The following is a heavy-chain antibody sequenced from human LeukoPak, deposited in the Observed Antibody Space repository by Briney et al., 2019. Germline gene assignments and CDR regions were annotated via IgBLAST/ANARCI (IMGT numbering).Heavy chain of an antibody. CDR1: GYTFTSYD. Sequence: ASVKVSRKASGYTFTSYDINWVRQATGQGLEWMGWMNPSSGNTGYAQKFQGRVTMTRNTSISTAYMELSSLRSEDTAVYYCARVDGDYLPYYFDYWGQGTLVTVSS. J-gene: IGHJ4*02. CDR3: ARVDGDYLPYYFDY. V-gene: IGHV1-8*01. D-gene: IGHD4-17*01. CDR2: MNPSSGNT.